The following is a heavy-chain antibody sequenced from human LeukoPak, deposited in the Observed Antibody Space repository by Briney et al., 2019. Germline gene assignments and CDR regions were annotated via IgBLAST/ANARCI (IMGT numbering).Heavy chain of an antibody. D-gene: IGHD6-13*01. CDR2: IRYDGSNK. J-gene: IGHJ4*02. V-gene: IGHV3-30*02. CDR1: GFTFSSYG. Sequence: GGSLRLSCAASGFTFSSYGMHWVRQAPGKGREWVAYIRYDGSNKYYADSVKGRFTISRDNSKNTLYLQMNSLRAEDTAVYYCARARAAAGNFLDYWDQETLVTVYS. CDR3: ARARAAAGNFLDY.